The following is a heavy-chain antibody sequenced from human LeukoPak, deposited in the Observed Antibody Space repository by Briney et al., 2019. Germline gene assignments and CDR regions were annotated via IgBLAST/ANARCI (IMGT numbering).Heavy chain of an antibody. D-gene: IGHD3-10*01. Sequence: SQTLSLTCAIFGDSVSSNTAAWYWIRQSPSRGLEWLGRTFYRSRWYYEYAVSVRSRITINADTSKNHFSLQLNSVTPDDTAVYYCARDPSGDQGLDSWGQRTLVTVSS. J-gene: IGHJ4*02. V-gene: IGHV6-1*01. CDR1: GDSVSSNTAA. CDR3: ARDPSGDQGLDS. CDR2: TFYRSRWYY.